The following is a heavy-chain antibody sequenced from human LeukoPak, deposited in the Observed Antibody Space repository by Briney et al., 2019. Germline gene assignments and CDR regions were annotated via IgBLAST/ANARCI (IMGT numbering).Heavy chain of an antibody. CDR1: GFTFDDYA. V-gene: IGHV3-43*02. Sequence: GGSLILSCAASGFTFDDYAMHWVRQAPGKGLEWVSLISGDGGSTYYADSVKGRFTISRDNSKNSLYLQMNSLRTEDTALYYCAKEHSSSWYRDWFDPWGQGTLVTVSS. CDR2: ISGDGGST. D-gene: IGHD6-13*01. J-gene: IGHJ5*02. CDR3: AKEHSSSWYRDWFDP.